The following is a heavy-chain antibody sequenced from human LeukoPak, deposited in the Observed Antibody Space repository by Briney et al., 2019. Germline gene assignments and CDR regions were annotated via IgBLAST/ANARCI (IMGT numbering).Heavy chain of an antibody. CDR1: GFTFSSYG. Sequence: GGSLRLSCAASGFTFSSYGMHWVRQAPGKGLEWVAFIRYDGSNKYYADSVKGRFTISRDNAKNSLYLQMNSLRAEDTAVYYCTRDPTQYLRYGYFDYWDQGTLVSVSS. CDR3: TRDPTQYLRYGYFDY. J-gene: IGHJ4*02. CDR2: IRYDGSNK. D-gene: IGHD4-11*01. V-gene: IGHV3-30*02.